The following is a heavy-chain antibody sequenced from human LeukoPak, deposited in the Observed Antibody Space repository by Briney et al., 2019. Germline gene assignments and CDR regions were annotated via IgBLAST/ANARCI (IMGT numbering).Heavy chain of an antibody. CDR1: GGSISSYS. CDR2: IFSSGSS. Sequence: SETLSLTCSVSGGSISSYSWSWIRQPAGKGLDWIGRIFSSGSSKYNPSLKSRVIMSVDTSKNQFSLKLTSVTAADTAVYYCAREGGGFDYWGQGTLVTVSS. CDR3: AREGGGFDY. V-gene: IGHV4-4*07. J-gene: IGHJ4*02. D-gene: IGHD3-16*01.